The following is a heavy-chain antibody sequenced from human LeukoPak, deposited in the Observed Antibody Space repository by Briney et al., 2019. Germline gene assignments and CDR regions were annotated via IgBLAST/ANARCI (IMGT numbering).Heavy chain of an antibody. CDR3: ARDSPVYY. CDR1: GFTVSSNY. Sequence: PGGSLRLSCAASGFTVSSNYMSWVRQAPGKGLEWVSVIYSGGSTYYADSVKGRFTISRDNAKNSLYLQMNSLRAEDTAVYYCARDSPVYYWGQGTLVTVSS. V-gene: IGHV3-53*01. CDR2: IYSGGST. J-gene: IGHJ4*02.